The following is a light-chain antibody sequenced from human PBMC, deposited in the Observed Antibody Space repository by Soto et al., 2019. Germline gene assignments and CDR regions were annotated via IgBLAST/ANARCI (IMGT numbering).Light chain of an antibody. CDR2: EGS. V-gene: IGLV2-23*01. CDR1: SSDVGIYNL. Sequence: QSALTQPASVSGSPGQSITIYCTGTSSDVGIYNLVSWYQQHPGKAPKLMIYEGSKRPSGVSNRFSGSKSGNTASLTISGLQAEDEADYYCCSYAGGSTYVFGTGTKVTVL. J-gene: IGLJ1*01. CDR3: CSYAGGSTYV.